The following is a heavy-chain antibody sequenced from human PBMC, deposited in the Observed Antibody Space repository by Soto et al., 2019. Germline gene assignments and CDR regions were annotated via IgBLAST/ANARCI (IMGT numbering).Heavy chain of an antibody. J-gene: IGHJ5*02. D-gene: IGHD3-22*01. V-gene: IGHV4-39*01. CDR3: ARRAAYYYDSSGYYYDHDGGWFDP. CDR1: GSSISSSSYY. CDR2: IYYSGST. Sequence: SETLSLTCTVSGSSISSSSYYWGWIRQPPGKGLEWIGSIYYSGSTYYNPSLKSRVTISVDTSKNQFSLKLSSVTAADTAVYYCARRAAYYYDSSGYYYDHDGGWFDPWGQGTLVTVSS.